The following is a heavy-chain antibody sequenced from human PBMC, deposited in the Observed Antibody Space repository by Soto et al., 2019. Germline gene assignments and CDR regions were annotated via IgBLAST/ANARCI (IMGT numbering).Heavy chain of an antibody. CDR3: VNSRVGNNFDFFD. Sequence: GGSLILSFSASGFTFSSYAMHWVRQAPGKGLEYVSGVRGNGDPPFYADSVKGRFTISRDNSKNTLYLQMSSLSDDDTAVYYCVNSRVGNNFDFFDWGQGALFTVSS. CDR1: GFTFSSYA. D-gene: IGHD1-20*01. V-gene: IGHV3-64D*06. CDR2: VRGNGDPP. J-gene: IGHJ4*01.